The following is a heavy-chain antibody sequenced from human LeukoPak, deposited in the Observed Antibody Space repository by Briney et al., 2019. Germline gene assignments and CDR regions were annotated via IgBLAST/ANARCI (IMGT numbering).Heavy chain of an antibody. Sequence: GASVKVSCKASGYTFTGYYMHWVRQAPGQGLEWMGWINPNSGGTNYAQKFQGRVTMTRDTSISTAYMELSRLRSDDTAVYYCARGVGIVVVPAATQVDYWGQGTLVAVSS. CDR3: ARGVGIVVVPAATQVDY. D-gene: IGHD2-2*01. J-gene: IGHJ4*02. CDR2: INPNSGGT. CDR1: GYTFTGYY. V-gene: IGHV1-2*02.